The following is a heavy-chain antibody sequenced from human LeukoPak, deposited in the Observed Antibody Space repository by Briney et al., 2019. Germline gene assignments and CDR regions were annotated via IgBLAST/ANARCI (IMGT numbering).Heavy chain of an antibody. V-gene: IGHV4-59*08. J-gene: IGHJ4*02. Sequence: SETLSLTCTVSGVSISSYYWSWIRQPPGKGLEWIGYIYYSGSTNYNPSLKSRVTISVDTSKNQFSLKLSSVTAADTAVFYCAANSADYNTLGSSYKVWGQGTLVTVSS. CDR1: GVSISSYY. D-gene: IGHD3-10*01. CDR3: AANSADYNTLGSSYKV. CDR2: IYYSGST.